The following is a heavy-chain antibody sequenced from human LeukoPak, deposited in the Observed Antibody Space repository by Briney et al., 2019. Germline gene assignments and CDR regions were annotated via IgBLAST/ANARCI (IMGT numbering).Heavy chain of an antibody. Sequence: PGGSLRLSCAASGFTFSSSTMHWVRQAPGKGLEWVAVISYDGSNKYYADSVKGRFTISRDNSKNTLYLQMNSLRAEDTAVYYCAKAPRSGYYHWGQGTLVTVSS. CDR3: AKAPRSGYYH. D-gene: IGHD3-22*01. CDR1: GFTFSSST. CDR2: ISYDGSNK. J-gene: IGHJ1*01. V-gene: IGHV3-30*04.